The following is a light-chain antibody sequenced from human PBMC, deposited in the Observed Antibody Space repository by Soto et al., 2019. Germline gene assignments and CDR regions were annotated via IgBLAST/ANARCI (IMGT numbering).Light chain of an antibody. CDR2: GAS. CDR3: QQYGDSPPAWT. Sequence: EIVLTQSPGTLSLSPGERATLSCRASQSVSRNFLAWFQQKPGQAPRLLIYGASTRATGIPDRFSGSGSGTDFTLTISRLEPGDFAAYYCQQYGDSPPAWTFGQGTKVEIK. CDR1: QSVSRNF. V-gene: IGKV3-20*01. J-gene: IGKJ1*01.